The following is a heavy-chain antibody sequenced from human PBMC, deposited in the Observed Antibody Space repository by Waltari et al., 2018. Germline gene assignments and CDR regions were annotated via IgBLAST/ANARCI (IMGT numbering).Heavy chain of an antibody. CDR2: INPKNGDI. CDR3: ARGRLLSDSDGYCHFDY. V-gene: IGHV1-2*02. CDR1: GYTFSDYY. Sequence: QVQLVQSGAEVKEPGASVKVSCKASGYTFSDYYIHWVRQVPGRGLDWMGWINPKNGDIKYAQNFQGRVTTARDPSISTAYMELSRLRSDDSAVYYCARGRLLSDSDGYCHFDYWGQGTLVTVSS. D-gene: IGHD3-22*01. J-gene: IGHJ4*02.